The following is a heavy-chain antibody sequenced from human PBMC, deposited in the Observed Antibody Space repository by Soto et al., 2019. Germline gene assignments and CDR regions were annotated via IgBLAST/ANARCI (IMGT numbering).Heavy chain of an antibody. CDR3: ARVFVPYYGMDV. Sequence: SETLSLTCTVSGGSISSGDYYWSWIRQPPGKGLEWIGYIYYSGSTYYNPSLKSRVTISVDTSKNQFSLKLSSVTAADTAVYYCARVFVPYYGMDVWGQGTTVTVSS. V-gene: IGHV4-30-4*01. CDR1: GGSISSGDYY. D-gene: IGHD3-3*01. J-gene: IGHJ6*02. CDR2: IYYSGST.